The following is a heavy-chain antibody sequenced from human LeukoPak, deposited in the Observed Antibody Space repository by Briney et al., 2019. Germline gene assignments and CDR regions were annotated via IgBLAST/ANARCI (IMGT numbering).Heavy chain of an antibody. J-gene: IGHJ5*02. D-gene: IGHD6-6*01. Sequence: PSETLSLTCTVSGGSISSYYWSWIRQPAGKGLEWIGRIYTSGSTNYNPSLKSRVTMSVDTSKNQFSLKLSSVTAADTAVYYCARDFSTRSSWKDWFDPWGQGTLVTVSS. V-gene: IGHV4-4*07. CDR3: ARDFSTRSSWKDWFDP. CDR2: IYTSGST. CDR1: GGSISSYY.